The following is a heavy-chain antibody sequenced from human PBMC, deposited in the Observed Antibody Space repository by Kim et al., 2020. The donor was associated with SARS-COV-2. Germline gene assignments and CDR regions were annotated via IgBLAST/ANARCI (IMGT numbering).Heavy chain of an antibody. CDR3: ARGGKVRGYYMDV. D-gene: IGHD3-10*01. Sequence: SETLSLTCAVYGGSFSGYYWSWIRQPPGKGLEWIGEINHSGSTNYNPSLKSRVTISVDTSKNQFSLKLSSVTAADTAVYYCARGGKVRGYYMDVWGKGTTVTVSS. J-gene: IGHJ6*03. CDR1: GGSFSGYY. CDR2: INHSGST. V-gene: IGHV4-34*01.